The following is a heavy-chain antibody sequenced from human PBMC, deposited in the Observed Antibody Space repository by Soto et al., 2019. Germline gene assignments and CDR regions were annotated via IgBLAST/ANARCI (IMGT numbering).Heavy chain of an antibody. CDR1: GFTFSSYA. D-gene: IGHD3-3*01. Sequence: GGSLRLSCAASGFTFSSYAMHWVRQAPGKGLEYVSAISSNGGSTYYANSVKGRFTISRDNSKNTLYLQMGSLRAEDMAVYYCARVGDFWSGYSEGYFDYWGQGTQVTVSS. J-gene: IGHJ4*02. CDR2: ISSNGGST. CDR3: ARVGDFWSGYSEGYFDY. V-gene: IGHV3-64*01.